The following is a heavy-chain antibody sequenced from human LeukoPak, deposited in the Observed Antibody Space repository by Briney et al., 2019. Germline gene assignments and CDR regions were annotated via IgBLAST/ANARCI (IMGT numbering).Heavy chain of an antibody. CDR2: IYWNDDK. CDR1: GFSLTTSGVG. CDR3: AHGPGYVSGVVRNWFDP. V-gene: IGHV2-5*01. Sequence: SGPTLVNPTQTLTLTCTFSGFSLTTSGVGVGWIRQPPGKALEWLAFIYWNDDKRYSPSLKSRLTIIKDTSKNQVVLTMTNMDPVDTATYYCAHGPGYVSGVVRNWFDPWGQGTLVIVSS. J-gene: IGHJ5*02. D-gene: IGHD6-19*01.